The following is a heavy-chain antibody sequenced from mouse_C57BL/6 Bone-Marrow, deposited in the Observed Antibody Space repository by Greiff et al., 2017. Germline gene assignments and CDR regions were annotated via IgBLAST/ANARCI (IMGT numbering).Heavy chain of an antibody. CDR2: IHPNRGST. J-gene: IGHJ3*01. CDR1: GYTFTSYW. V-gene: IGHV1-64*01. Sequence: VQLQQPGAELVKPGASVKLSCKASGYTFTSYWMHWVKQRPGQGLEWIGMIHPNRGSTNYNEKFKSKATLTVDKSSSTAYMQLSSLTSEDSAVYYCAIPTGTWFAYWGQGTLVTVSA. CDR3: AIPTGTWFAY. D-gene: IGHD4-1*02.